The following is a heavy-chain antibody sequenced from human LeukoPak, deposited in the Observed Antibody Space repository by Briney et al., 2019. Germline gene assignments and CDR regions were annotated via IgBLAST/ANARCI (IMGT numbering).Heavy chain of an antibody. CDR2: IYYSGST. CDR3: ARDFKTYYYGSGSYYNGLHYYYYMDV. CDR1: GGSISSSSYY. V-gene: IGHV4-39*07. J-gene: IGHJ6*03. Sequence: SETLSLTCTVSGGSISSSSYYWGWIRQPPGKGLEWIGSIYYSGSTYYNPSLKSRVTISVDTSKNQFSLKLSSVTAADTAVYYCARDFKTYYYGSGSYYNGLHYYYYMDVWGKGTTVTISS. D-gene: IGHD3-10*01.